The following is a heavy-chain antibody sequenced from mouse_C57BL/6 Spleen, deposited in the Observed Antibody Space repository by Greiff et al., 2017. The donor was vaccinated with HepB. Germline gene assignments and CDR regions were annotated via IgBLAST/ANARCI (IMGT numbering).Heavy chain of an antibody. Sequence: EVKVVESGGGLVKPGGSLKLSCAASGFTFSDYGMHWVRQAPEKGLEWVAYISSGSSTIYYADTVKGRFTISRDNAKNTLFLQMTSLRSEDTAMYYCARETYYYGSSSYAMDYWGQGTSVTVSS. CDR3: ARETYYYGSSSYAMDY. V-gene: IGHV5-17*01. D-gene: IGHD1-1*01. J-gene: IGHJ4*01. CDR1: GFTFSDYG. CDR2: ISSGSSTI.